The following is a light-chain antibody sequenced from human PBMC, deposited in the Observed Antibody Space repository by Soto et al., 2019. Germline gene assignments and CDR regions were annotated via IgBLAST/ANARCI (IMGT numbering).Light chain of an antibody. J-gene: IGKJ2*01. CDR2: HAS. CDR3: QQRSSWPNT. CDR1: QGVGSQ. V-gene: IGKV3-11*01. Sequence: EIVLTQSPATLSLSPGERATLSCRASQGVGSQLAWFQQKPGQAPRLLIYHASNRAAGVPARFSGSGSETDFTLTISSLEPADFAIYYCQQRSSWPNTFGQGTKLEIK.